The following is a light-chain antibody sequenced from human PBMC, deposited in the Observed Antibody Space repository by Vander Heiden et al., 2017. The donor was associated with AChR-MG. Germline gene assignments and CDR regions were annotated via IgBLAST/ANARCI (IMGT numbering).Light chain of an antibody. J-gene: IGLJ2*01. CDR2: SNN. CDR1: SSNIGSNT. Sequence: QSLLTQPPSASGTPGPRVTISCSGSSSNIGSNTVNWYQQLPGTDPKLLIYSNNQRPSGVPDRFSGSKSGTSASLAISGLQSEDEADYYCAAWDDSLNGDVVFGGGTKLTVL. V-gene: IGLV1-44*01. CDR3: AAWDDSLNGDVV.